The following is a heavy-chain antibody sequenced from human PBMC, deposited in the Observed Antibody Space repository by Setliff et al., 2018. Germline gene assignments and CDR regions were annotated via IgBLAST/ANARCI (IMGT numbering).Heavy chain of an antibody. Sequence: ASVKVSCKTSGYTFTNYGINWVRQAPGQGLEWMGWNSAYAQKFQGRVTMTTDTPTSTAYMELRSLRTDDTAVYYCARGPPDFVVVPAAAKFDYWGQGTLVTVPS. CDR3: ARGPPDFVVVPAAAKFDY. J-gene: IGHJ4*02. CDR1: GYTFTNYG. V-gene: IGHV1-18*01. D-gene: IGHD2-2*01. CDR2: NSA.